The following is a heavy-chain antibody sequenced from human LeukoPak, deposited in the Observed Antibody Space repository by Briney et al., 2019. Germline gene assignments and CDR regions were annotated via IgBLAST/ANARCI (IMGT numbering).Heavy chain of an antibody. Sequence: PGESLRLSCAASGFTFSSYSMNWVRQAPGKGLEWVSSISSSSYIYYADSVKGRFTISRDNAKNSLYLQMNSLRAEDTAVYYCARVRDQQSYGMDVWGQGTTVTVSS. CDR3: ARVRDQQSYGMDV. CDR2: ISSSSYI. D-gene: IGHD2-2*01. V-gene: IGHV3-21*01. J-gene: IGHJ6*02. CDR1: GFTFSSYS.